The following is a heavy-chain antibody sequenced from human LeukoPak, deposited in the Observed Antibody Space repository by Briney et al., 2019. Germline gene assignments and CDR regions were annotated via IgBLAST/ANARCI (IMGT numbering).Heavy chain of an antibody. CDR2: ISGSGGST. CDR1: GFTFSSYA. D-gene: IGHD3-22*01. J-gene: IGHJ4*02. CDR3: AKDLYYYDSSGYLDY. V-gene: IGHV3-23*01. Sequence: GGSLRLSCAASGFTFSSYAMSWVRQAPGKGLEWASAISGSGGSTYYADSVKGRFTISRDNSKNTLYLQMNSLRAEDTAVYYCAKDLYYYDSSGYLDYWGQGTLVTVSS.